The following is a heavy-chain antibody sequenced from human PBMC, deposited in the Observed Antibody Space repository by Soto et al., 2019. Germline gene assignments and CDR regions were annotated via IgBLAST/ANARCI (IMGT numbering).Heavy chain of an antibody. CDR1: GYSFTSYW. J-gene: IGHJ3*02. CDR2: IDPSDSYT. V-gene: IGHV5-10-1*01. D-gene: IGHD3-22*01. Sequence: AGPMKISCTGSGYSFTSYWSSWVRQMAGKGLEWMGRIDPSDSYTNYSPSSQGHVTISADKSISTAYLQWSSLRASDTAMYYCARQRSSGYYYDAFDIWGQGTMVTVSS. CDR3: ARQRSSGYYYDAFDI.